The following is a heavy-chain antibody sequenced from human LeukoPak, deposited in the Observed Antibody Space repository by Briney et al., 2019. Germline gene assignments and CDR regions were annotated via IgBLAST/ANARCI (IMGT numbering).Heavy chain of an antibody. Sequence: GGSLRLSCAASGFTVSSNYMSWVRQAPGKGLEWVSLIYSGGSTYYAGSVKGRFTMSRDDSKNTLYLQMNSLRAGDTAVYYCARGGGSGSYYTEFDPWGQGTLVTVSS. CDR2: IYSGGST. J-gene: IGHJ5*02. CDR1: GFTVSSNY. V-gene: IGHV3-53*01. D-gene: IGHD3-10*01. CDR3: ARGGGSGSYYTEFDP.